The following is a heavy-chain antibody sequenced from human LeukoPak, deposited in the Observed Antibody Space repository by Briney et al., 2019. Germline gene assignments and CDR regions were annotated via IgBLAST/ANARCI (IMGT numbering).Heavy chain of an antibody. D-gene: IGHD3-10*02. J-gene: IGHJ6*02. CDR3: ARIHSGATMLYYYYYGMDV. Sequence: PGGSLRLSCAASGFTFSSYSMNWVRQAPGKGLEWVSSISSSSSYIYYADSVKGRFTISRDNAKNSLYLQMNSLRAEDTAVYYCARIHSGATMLYYYYYGMDVWGQGTTVTVSS. V-gene: IGHV3-21*01. CDR1: GFTFSSYS. CDR2: ISSSSSYI.